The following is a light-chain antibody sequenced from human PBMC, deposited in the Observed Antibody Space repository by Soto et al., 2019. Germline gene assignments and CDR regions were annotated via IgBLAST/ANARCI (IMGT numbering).Light chain of an antibody. CDR3: QPYNQCHT. CDR1: QSVSSN. V-gene: IGKV3-15*01. CDR2: GAS. J-gene: IGKJ5*01. Sequence: EIGVTQPPATLSSPPAYIATHSCRASQSVSSNLAWYQQKPGQAPRLLIYGASTRATGIPARFSGSGSGTEFTLTISSLQSEDFAVYYCQPYNQCHTLGEGTRLAI.